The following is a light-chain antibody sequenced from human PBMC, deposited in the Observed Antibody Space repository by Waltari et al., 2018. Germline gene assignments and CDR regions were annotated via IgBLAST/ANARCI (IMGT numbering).Light chain of an antibody. Sequence: EIVLTQSPDILSLSPGDTATLSCRASQSLTVNYLAWYQQKPGQAPRLLIYAASSRATGVPDRFSGSGSGAHFTLAISRLEPEEFAVYYCQQFESAPRTFGQGTKVEIK. CDR3: QQFESAPRT. J-gene: IGKJ1*01. CDR2: AAS. CDR1: QSLTVNY. V-gene: IGKV3-20*01.